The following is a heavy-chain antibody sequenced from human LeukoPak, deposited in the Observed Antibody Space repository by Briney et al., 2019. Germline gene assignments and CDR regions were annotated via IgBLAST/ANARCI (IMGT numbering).Heavy chain of an antibody. V-gene: IGHV1-2*02. D-gene: IGHD5-18*01. CDR3: ARVDTAMVTVPYYYYYYMDV. CDR1: GYTFTSYD. J-gene: IGHJ6*03. Sequence: ASVKVSCKASGYTFTSYDINWVRQATGQGLEWMGWINPNSGGTNYAQKFQGRVTMTRDTSISTAYMELSRLRSDDTAVYYCARVDTAMVTVPYYYYYYMDVWGKGTTVTISS. CDR2: INPNSGGT.